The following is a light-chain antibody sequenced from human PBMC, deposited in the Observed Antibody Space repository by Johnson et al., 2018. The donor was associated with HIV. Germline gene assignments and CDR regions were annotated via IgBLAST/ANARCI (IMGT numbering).Light chain of an antibody. CDR3: GTWDSSLSVFYV. Sequence: QSVLTQPPSVSAAPGQMVSISCSGSSSNIGKNYVSWYQQLPGTAPKLLIYDNNKRPSGIPDRFSGSKSGTSATLGITGLQTGDEADYYCGTWDSSLSVFYVFGTGTKVTVL. V-gene: IGLV1-51*01. CDR2: DNN. CDR1: SSNIGKNY. J-gene: IGLJ1*01.